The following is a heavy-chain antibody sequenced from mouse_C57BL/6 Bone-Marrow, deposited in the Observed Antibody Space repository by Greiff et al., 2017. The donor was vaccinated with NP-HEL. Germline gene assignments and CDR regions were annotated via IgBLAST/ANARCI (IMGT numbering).Heavy chain of an antibody. Sequence: EVQLVESGGGLVQPGGSLKLSCAASGFTFSDYYMYWVRQTPEKRLEWVAYISNGGGSTYYPDTVKGRFTISRDNAKNTLYLQVSRLKSEDTAMYYCARQAYGNYFDYWGQGTTLTVSS. CDR3: ARQAYGNYFDY. V-gene: IGHV5-12*01. D-gene: IGHD2-1*01. J-gene: IGHJ2*01. CDR2: ISNGGGST. CDR1: GFTFSDYY.